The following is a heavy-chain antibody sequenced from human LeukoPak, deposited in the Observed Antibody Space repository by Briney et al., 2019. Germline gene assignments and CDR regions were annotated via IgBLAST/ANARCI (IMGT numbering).Heavy chain of an antibody. CDR1: GYTFIDYY. D-gene: IGHD5-12*01. CDR3: ARDRPWVGIVATSMYYFDH. Sequence: ASVKVSCKSSGYTFIDYYIHWVRQAPGQGLEWMGWINPESGGANYAQKFQDRVTMTSDTSIDTTYMELSTLRSDDTAVYYCARDRPWVGIVATSMYYFDHWGQGTLVTVPS. J-gene: IGHJ4*02. CDR2: INPESGGA. V-gene: IGHV1-2*02.